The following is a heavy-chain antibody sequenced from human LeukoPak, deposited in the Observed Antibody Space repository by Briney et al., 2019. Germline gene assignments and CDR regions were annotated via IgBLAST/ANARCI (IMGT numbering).Heavy chain of an antibody. J-gene: IGHJ6*03. V-gene: IGHV1-24*01. CDR3: ATSCTNPTYYFYYMDV. CDR2: FDPEDGET. CDR1: GYTLTELS. Sequence: ASVKVSCKVSGYTLTELSMHWVRQAPGKGLEWMGGFDPEDGETIYAQKFQGRVTMTEDTSTDTAYMELSSLRSEDRSVYYCATSCTNPTYYFYYMDVWVKGTTVTVSS. D-gene: IGHD1-14*01.